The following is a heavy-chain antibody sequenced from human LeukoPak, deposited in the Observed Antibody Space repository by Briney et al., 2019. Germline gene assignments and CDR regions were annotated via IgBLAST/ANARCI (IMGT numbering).Heavy chain of an antibody. D-gene: IGHD3-3*01. V-gene: IGHV3-21*01. J-gene: IGHJ5*02. CDR3: AGSYDFGFDP. Sequence: GGSLRLSCAASGFTFSSYSMNWVRQAPGEGLEWVSSISSSSSYIYYADSVKGRFTISRDNAKNSLYLQMNSLRAEDTAVYYCAGSYDFGFDPWGQGTLVTVSS. CDR2: ISSSSSYI. CDR1: GFTFSSYS.